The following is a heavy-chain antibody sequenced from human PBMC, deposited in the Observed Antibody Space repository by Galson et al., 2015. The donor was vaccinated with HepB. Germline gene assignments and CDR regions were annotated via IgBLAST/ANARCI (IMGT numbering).Heavy chain of an antibody. D-gene: IGHD4-11*01. Sequence: SLRLSCAASGFTVSSNYMSWVRQAPGKGLEWVSVIYSGGSTYYADSVKGRFTISRDNSKNTLYLQMNSLRAEDTAVYYCAGRKLTVMEPFDYWGQGTLVTVSS. CDR1: GFTVSSNY. J-gene: IGHJ4*02. CDR2: IYSGGST. CDR3: AGRKLTVMEPFDY. V-gene: IGHV3-66*02.